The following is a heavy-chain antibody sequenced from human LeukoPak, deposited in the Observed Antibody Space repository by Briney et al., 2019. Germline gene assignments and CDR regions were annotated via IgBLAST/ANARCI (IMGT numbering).Heavy chain of an antibody. CDR1: GGPFNGYY. Sequence: SETLSLTCAVYGGPFNGYYWSWIRQPPGKGLEWIGYIYDSGSTNYNPSLKSRVTISVDTSKNQFSLKLSSVTAADTAVFYCASLTTADAFDIWGQGTMVTVSS. CDR3: ASLTTADAFDI. V-gene: IGHV4-59*01. J-gene: IGHJ3*02. D-gene: IGHD3-22*01. CDR2: IYDSGST.